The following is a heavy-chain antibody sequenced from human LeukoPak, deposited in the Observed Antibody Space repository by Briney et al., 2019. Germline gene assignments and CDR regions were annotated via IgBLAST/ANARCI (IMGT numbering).Heavy chain of an antibody. J-gene: IGHJ4*02. D-gene: IGHD3-3*01. V-gene: IGHV4-59*08. CDR1: GGXISSFY. Sequence: SETLSLTCTVSGGXISSFYCSWIRQPPGKGLEWMGYIYYSGNTVYNPSLKSRVTISADTPKNQFSLKLSSVTAADTAVYYCARSGASDFWSGYYTFDSWGQGTLVTVSA. CDR3: ARSGASDFWSGYYTFDS. CDR2: IYYSGNT.